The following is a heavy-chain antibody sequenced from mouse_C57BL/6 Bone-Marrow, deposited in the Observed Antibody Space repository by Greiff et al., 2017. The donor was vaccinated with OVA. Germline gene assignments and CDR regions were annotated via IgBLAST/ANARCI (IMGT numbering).Heavy chain of an antibody. CDR3: ARSDGYFAWFAY. CDR1: GYTFTDYN. CDR2: INPNNGGT. V-gene: IGHV1-22*01. J-gene: IGHJ3*01. D-gene: IGHD2-3*01. Sequence: EVQRVESGPELVKPGASVKMSCKASGYTFTDYNMHWVKQSHGKSLEWIGYINPNNGGTSYNQKFKGKATLTVNKSSSTAYMELRSLTSEDSAVYYCARSDGYFAWFAYWGQGTLVTVSA.